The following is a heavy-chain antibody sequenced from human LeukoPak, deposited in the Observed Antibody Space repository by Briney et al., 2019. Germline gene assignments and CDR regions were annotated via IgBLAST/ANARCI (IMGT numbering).Heavy chain of an antibody. J-gene: IGHJ5*02. D-gene: IGHD4-17*01. Sequence: PSQTLSLTCTVSGGSISSGGYYWSWIRQHPGKGLEWIGYIYYSGSTYYNPSLKSRVTISVDTSKNQFSLKLSSVTAADTAVYYCARGPYYGDGNWFDPWGQGTLVTVSS. CDR3: ARGPYYGDGNWFDP. CDR1: GGSISSGGYY. CDR2: IYYSGST. V-gene: IGHV4-31*03.